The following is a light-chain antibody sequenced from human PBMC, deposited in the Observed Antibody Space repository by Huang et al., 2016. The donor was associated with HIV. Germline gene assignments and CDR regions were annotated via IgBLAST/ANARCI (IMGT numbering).Light chain of an antibody. Sequence: DIQMTQSPSTLSASIKDTVTITCQASHDISNSLNWYQQRPGKAPKRLIYDVSNLETGVPSRFSGSGSGTDFTFTISDLQPEDFATYYCQQYGDFPITFGQGTRLEIK. J-gene: IGKJ5*01. CDR2: DVS. CDR1: HDISNS. CDR3: QQYGDFPIT. V-gene: IGKV1-33*01.